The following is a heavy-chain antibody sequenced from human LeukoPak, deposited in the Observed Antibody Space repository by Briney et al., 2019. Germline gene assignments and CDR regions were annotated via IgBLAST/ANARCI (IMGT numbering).Heavy chain of an antibody. J-gene: IGHJ4*02. CDR2: ISYDGSNK. CDR1: GFTFSRYA. V-gene: IGHV3-30*04. CDR3: ARDFRSGYYFDY. D-gene: IGHD3-22*01. Sequence: GGSLRLSCAASGFTFSRYAMHWVRQAPGKGLEWVAVISYDGSNKYYADSVKGRFTISRDNSKNTLYLQMNSLRAEDTAVYYCARDFRSGYYFDYWGQGTLVTVSS.